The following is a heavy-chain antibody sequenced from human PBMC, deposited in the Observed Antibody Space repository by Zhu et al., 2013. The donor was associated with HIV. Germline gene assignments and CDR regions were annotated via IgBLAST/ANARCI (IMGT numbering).Heavy chain of an antibody. CDR2: IYYSGST. V-gene: IGHV4-30-4*08. CDR1: GGSISSGDYY. Sequence: VQESGPGLVKPSQTLSLTCTVSGGSISSGDYYWSWIRQPPGKGLEWIGYIYYSGSTYYNPSLKSRVTISVDTSKNQFSLKLSSVTAADTAVYYCATHDRYYYDSSGYYGFFYWGQGTLVTVSS. CDR3: ATHDRYYYDSSGYYGFFY. D-gene: IGHD3-22*01. J-gene: IGHJ4*02.